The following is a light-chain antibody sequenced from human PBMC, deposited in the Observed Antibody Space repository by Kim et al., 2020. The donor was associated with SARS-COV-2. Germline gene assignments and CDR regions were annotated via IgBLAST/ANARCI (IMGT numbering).Light chain of an antibody. Sequence: ASLGHRVTIPVRTGQSIYSNLAWYPPKPGNVPKILIYKASTLESGVPSRFSGSESGTEFTLTISSLRPDDFATYYCQQLYTYPITFGQGTRLEI. J-gene: IGKJ5*01. CDR2: KAS. CDR1: QSIYSN. V-gene: IGKV1-5*03. CDR3: QQLYTYPIT.